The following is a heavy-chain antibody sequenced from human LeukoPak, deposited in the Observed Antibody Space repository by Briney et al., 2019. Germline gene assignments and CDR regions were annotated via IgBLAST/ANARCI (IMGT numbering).Heavy chain of an antibody. V-gene: IGHV4-31*03. Sequence: SETLSLTCTVSGGSISSGGYYCSWIRQHPGKGLEWIGYTYYSGSTYYNPSLKSRVTISVDTSKNQFSLKLSSVTAADTAVYYCAREVGGYCSSTSCLHYYFDYWGQGTLVTVSS. J-gene: IGHJ4*02. CDR2: TYYSGST. D-gene: IGHD2-2*01. CDR3: AREVGGYCSSTSCLHYYFDY. CDR1: GGSISSGGYY.